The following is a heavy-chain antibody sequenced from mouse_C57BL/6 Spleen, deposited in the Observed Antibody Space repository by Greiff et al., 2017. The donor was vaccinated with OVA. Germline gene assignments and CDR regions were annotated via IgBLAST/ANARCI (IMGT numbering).Heavy chain of an antibody. CDR1: GYAFSSSW. CDR2: IYPGDGDT. J-gene: IGHJ2*01. Sequence: VQLQQSGPELVKPGASVKISCKASGYAFSSSWMNWVKQRPGKGLEWIGRIYPGDGDTNYNGKFKGKATLTADKSSSTAYMQLSSLTSEDSAVYFCAREDWDGDYFDYWGQGTTLTVSS. D-gene: IGHD4-1*01. CDR3: AREDWDGDYFDY. V-gene: IGHV1-82*01.